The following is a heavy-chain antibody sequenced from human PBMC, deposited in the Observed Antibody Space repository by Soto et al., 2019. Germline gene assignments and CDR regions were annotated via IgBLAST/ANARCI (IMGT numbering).Heavy chain of an antibody. J-gene: IGHJ4*02. V-gene: IGHV1-18*01. CDR2: ITTYNSHT. Sequence: QVQLVQSGAEVKKPGASVKVSCKASGYTFTNYGISWVRQAPGQGLEWVGWITTYNSHTDYAQKFQGRVTMTTDTSTNTVYMELRSLRSDDTAVYYCARRLSGGYADFDYWGQGTLVTVSS. D-gene: IGHD6-19*01. CDR3: ARRLSGGYADFDY. CDR1: GYTFTNYG.